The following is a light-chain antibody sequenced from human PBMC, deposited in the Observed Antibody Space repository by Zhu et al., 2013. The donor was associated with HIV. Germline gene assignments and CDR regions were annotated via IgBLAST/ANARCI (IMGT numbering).Light chain of an antibody. Sequence: IRLTQSPSTLSASVGDRVTLTCRASQSISSWLAWYQQKPGRAPRLLIYKASTLHTGVPSRFSGSGSGTEFTLTISSLQPDDFATYYCQQYNNYFVAFGQGTRLHIK. CDR3: QQYNNYFVA. J-gene: IGKJ5*01. CDR2: KAS. CDR1: QSISSW. V-gene: IGKV1-5*03.